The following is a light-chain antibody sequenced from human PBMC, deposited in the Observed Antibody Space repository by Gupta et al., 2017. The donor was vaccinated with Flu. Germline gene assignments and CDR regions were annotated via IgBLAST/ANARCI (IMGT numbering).Light chain of an antibody. CDR1: SSNIGSNT. CDR3: AAWDDSLKGL. V-gene: IGLV1-44*01. Sequence: QSVLTQPPSPSGTPGQRVTISCSGSSSNIGSNTVYWYQQFPGTAPKLLIYSDNPRPSGVPDRFSGSKSGTSASLAISGLQSEDEADYYCAAWDDSLKGLFGGGTKLTVL. J-gene: IGLJ3*02. CDR2: SDN.